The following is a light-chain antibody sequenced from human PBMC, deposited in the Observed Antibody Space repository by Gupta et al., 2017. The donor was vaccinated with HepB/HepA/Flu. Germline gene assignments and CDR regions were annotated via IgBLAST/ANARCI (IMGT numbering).Light chain of an antibody. Sequence: EILMTQSPDTLSVSPGDRATLSCSASQSISNDLAWYQQKPGQAPRFLIYDASSRATGIPASFSGGGSETEFTLTISSLQSEDFAIYYCQQYNDWPRTFGQGTKVEI. J-gene: IGKJ1*01. V-gene: IGKV3-15*01. CDR1: QSISND. CDR2: DAS. CDR3: QQYNDWPRT.